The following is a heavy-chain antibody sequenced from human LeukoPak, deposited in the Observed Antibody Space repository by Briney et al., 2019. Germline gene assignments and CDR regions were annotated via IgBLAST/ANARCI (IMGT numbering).Heavy chain of an antibody. J-gene: IGHJ4*02. CDR2: ISSSSSTI. V-gene: IGHV3-48*01. D-gene: IGHD2-8*01. Sequence: GGSLRLSCAASGFTFSSYSMNWVRQAPGKGLEWVSYISSSSSTIYYADSVKGRFTISRDNAKNSLYLQMNSLRAEDTAVYYCARDGDCTNGVRYTRFDYWGQGTLVTVSS. CDR1: GFTFSSYS. CDR3: ARDGDCTNGVRYTRFDY.